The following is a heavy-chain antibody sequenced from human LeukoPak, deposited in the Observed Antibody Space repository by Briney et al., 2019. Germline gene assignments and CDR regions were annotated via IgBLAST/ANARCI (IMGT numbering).Heavy chain of an antibody. V-gene: IGHV3-23*01. Sequence: PGGSLRLSCAASGFTLSSYAMSCVRQAPGEGLEWVSAISGSGGSTYYADSVKGRFTISRDNSKNTQYLQMNSMRAEDTAIYYCAKVAGDILTGYYNDLGYWGQGTLVTVSS. J-gene: IGHJ4*02. D-gene: IGHD3-9*01. CDR3: AKVAGDILTGYYNDLGY. CDR1: GFTLSSYA. CDR2: ISGSGGST.